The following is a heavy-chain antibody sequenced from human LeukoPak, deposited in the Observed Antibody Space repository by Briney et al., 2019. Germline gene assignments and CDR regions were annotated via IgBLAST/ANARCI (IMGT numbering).Heavy chain of an antibody. CDR2: ISGSGGST. Sequence: PGGSLRLSCAASGFTFSSYAMSWVRQAPGKGLEWVSAISGSGGSTYYADSEKGRFTISRDNSKNTLYLQMNSLRAEDTAVYYCAKFLPTHIVVANYYFDCWGQGTLVTVSS. J-gene: IGHJ4*02. CDR1: GFTFSSYA. D-gene: IGHD2-21*01. CDR3: AKFLPTHIVVANYYFDC. V-gene: IGHV3-23*01.